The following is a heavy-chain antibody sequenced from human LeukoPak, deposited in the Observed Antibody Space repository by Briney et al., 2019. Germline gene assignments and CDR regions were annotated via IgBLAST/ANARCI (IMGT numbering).Heavy chain of an antibody. CDR2: INHSGST. CDR1: GGSFNDYY. J-gene: IGHJ4*02. D-gene: IGHD3-22*01. V-gene: IGHV4-34*01. Sequence: NPSETLSLTCAVYGGSFNDYYWSWIRQPPGKGLEWIGEINHSGSTNYNPSLKSRITISIDTSKNHFSLKLSSVTAADTAVYYCASDDSSGYYSMMVHWGQGTLVTVSS. CDR3: ASDDSSGYYSMMVH.